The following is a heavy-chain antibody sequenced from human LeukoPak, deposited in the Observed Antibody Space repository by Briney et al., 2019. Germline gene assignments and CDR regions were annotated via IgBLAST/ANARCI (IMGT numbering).Heavy chain of an antibody. D-gene: IGHD6-13*01. CDR2: IYYSGSI. V-gene: IGHV4-59*08. CDR3: ARASYSSSWYAVDY. J-gene: IGHJ4*02. CDR1: GGSISSYY. Sequence: SETLSLTCTVSGGSISSYYWSWIRQPPGKGLEWIGYIYYSGSINYNPSLKSRVTISVDTSKNQFSLKLSSVTAADTAVYYCARASYSSSWYAVDYWGQGTLVTVSS.